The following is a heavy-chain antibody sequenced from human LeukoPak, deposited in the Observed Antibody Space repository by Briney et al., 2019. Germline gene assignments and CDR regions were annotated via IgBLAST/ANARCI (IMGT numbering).Heavy chain of an antibody. CDR1: GDSVSSNSAA. V-gene: IGHV6-1*01. CDR2: TYYRSKWYN. Sequence: TLSLTCAISGDSVSSNSAAWNWIRQSPSRGLEWLGRTYYRSKWYNDYAVSVKSRITINPDTSKNQFSLQLNSVTPEDTAVYYCARDLGNPYSGYVGFDYWGQGTLVTVSS. D-gene: IGHD5-12*01. CDR3: ARDLGNPYSGYVGFDY. J-gene: IGHJ4*02.